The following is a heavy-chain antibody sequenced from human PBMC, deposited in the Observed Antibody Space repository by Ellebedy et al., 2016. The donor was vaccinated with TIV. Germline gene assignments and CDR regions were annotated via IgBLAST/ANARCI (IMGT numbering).Heavy chain of an antibody. CDR3: ARLRQSRDRSHWYFDL. CDR2: IFMSGSI. Sequence: SETLSLTXTVSGGSFSSYYWSWIRQSAGKGLEWIGRIFMSGSITYNPSLKNRVTMSVDASKTQLSLNLSSVTAAVTAVYFCARLRQSRDRSHWYFDLWGRGTLVTVSS. CDR1: GGSFSSYY. J-gene: IGHJ2*01. V-gene: IGHV4-4*07. D-gene: IGHD1-14*01.